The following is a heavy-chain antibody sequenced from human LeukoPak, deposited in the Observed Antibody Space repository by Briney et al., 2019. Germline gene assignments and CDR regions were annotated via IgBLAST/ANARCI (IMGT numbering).Heavy chain of an antibody. CDR2: IDWDDDK. CDR3: ARVGGSSSSGGIDY. V-gene: IGHV2-70*01. CDR1: GFSLRTSGMW. D-gene: IGHD6-6*01. J-gene: IGHJ4*02. Sequence: SGPALLNPTRTLTLTCTFSGFSLRTSGMWVSWIRQPPGKALEWLALIDWDDDKYYSTSLKTRLTISKDTTKNQVVLTMTNMDPVDTATYYCARVGGSSSSGGIDYWGQGTLVTVSS.